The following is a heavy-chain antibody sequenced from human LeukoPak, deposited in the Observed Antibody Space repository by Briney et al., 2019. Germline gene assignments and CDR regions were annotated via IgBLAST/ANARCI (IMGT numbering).Heavy chain of an antibody. CDR3: AKEPQQLELEYWFDP. D-gene: IGHD6-13*01. Sequence: GGSLRLSCAASGFTFNTYWMHWVRQAPGKGLEWVSSISSSSSYIYYADSVKGRFTISRDNSKNTLYLQMNSLRAEDTAVYYCAKEPQQLELEYWFDPWGRGTLVTVSS. V-gene: IGHV3-21*01. CDR1: GFTFNTYW. J-gene: IGHJ5*02. CDR2: ISSSSSYI.